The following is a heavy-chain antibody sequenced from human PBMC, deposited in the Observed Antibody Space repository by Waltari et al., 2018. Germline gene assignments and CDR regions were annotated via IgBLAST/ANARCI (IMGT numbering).Heavy chain of an antibody. D-gene: IGHD3-22*01. V-gene: IGHV3-21*01. CDR2: ISSSSSYI. CDR1: GFTFSSYS. CDR3: ARAFGSSGYMDY. Sequence: EVQLVESGGGLVKPGGSLRLSCAASGFTFSSYSMHWVRQAPGKGLEWVSSISSSSSYIYYADSVKGRFTISRDNAKNSLYLQMNSLRAEDTAVYYCARAFGSSGYMDYWGQGTLVTVSS. J-gene: IGHJ4*02.